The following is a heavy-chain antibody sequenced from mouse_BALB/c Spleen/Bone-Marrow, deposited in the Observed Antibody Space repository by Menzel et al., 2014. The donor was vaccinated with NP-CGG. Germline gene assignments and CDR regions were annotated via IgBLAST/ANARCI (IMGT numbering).Heavy chain of an antibody. Sequence: QVQLKESGAELAKPGASVKMSCKASGYTFTSYWMHWVKQRPGQGLEWIGYINPNTGYTDYNQKFNDKATLTADKSSSTAYMQLSSLTSKDSAVYYCARGNPLYAMEYWGQGTSVTVSS. J-gene: IGHJ4*01. D-gene: IGHD2-1*01. V-gene: IGHV1-7*01. CDR3: ARGNPLYAMEY. CDR1: GYTFTSYW. CDR2: INPNTGYT.